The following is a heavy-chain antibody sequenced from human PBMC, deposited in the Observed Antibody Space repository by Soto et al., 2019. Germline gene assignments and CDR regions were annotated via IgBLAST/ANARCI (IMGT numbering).Heavy chain of an antibody. CDR3: ARDMGGYSDVAY. Sequence: GGSLRLSCAASGFTFSSYGMHWVRQAPGKGLEWVAVIWYDGSNKYYADSVKGRFTISRDNSKSTLYLQMNSLRAEDTAVYYCARDMGGYSDVAYWGQGTLVTVSS. CDR1: GFTFSSYG. J-gene: IGHJ4*02. V-gene: IGHV3-33*01. D-gene: IGHD5-18*01. CDR2: IWYDGSNK.